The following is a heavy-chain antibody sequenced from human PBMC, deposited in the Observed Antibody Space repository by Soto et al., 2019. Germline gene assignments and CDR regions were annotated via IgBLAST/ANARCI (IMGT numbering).Heavy chain of an antibody. CDR1: GGSMSNYH. J-gene: IGHJ6*02. CDR3: ARDYRRRYGMDV. V-gene: IGHV4-59*01. CDR2: ISYSGST. Sequence: SETLSLTCPISGGSMSNYHRTWSRQPPGKGLEWIGYISYSGSTNYDPSLQGRVTILVDTSKNQFSLNLSSVSAADTAVYYCARDYRRRYGMDVWGQGTTVTVSS.